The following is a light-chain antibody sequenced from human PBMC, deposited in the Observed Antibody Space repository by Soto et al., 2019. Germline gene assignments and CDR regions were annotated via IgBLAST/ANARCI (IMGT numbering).Light chain of an antibody. J-gene: IGKJ2*01. CDR3: QQYNEYLYT. CDR2: DAS. Sequence: EIQMTQSPSTLSASVGDRATITCRASQSISTWVAWYQQRPGKAPKVLIYDASNLQSGVPSRFSGSGSGTEFTLTISSLQPDDFATYFCQQYNEYLYTFGQGTKLEIK. V-gene: IGKV1-5*01. CDR1: QSISTW.